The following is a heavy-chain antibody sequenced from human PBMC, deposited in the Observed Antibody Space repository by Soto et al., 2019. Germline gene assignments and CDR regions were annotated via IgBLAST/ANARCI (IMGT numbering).Heavy chain of an antibody. CDR1: GFTFSSYW. CDR2: INSDGSST. CDR3: ARDGGDDDSSGYAEYFQH. J-gene: IGHJ1*01. D-gene: IGHD3-22*01. V-gene: IGHV3-74*01. Sequence: PGGSLRLSCAASGFTFSSYWMHWVRQAPGKGLVWVSRINSDGSSTSYADSVKGRFTISRDNAKNTLYLQMNSLRAEDTAVYYCARDGGDDDSSGYAEYFQHWGQGTLVPVSS.